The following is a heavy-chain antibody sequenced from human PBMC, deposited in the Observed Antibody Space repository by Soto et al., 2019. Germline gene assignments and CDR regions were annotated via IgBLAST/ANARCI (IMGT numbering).Heavy chain of an antibody. Sequence: GESLKISCNGSGYSFTGYWICWVRQMPGKGLEWMGIIYPGDSDTRYSPSFQGQVTISADKSISTAYLQWSSLKASDTAMYYCSSIAAAGSVVWGQGTTVTVSS. CDR3: SSIAAAGSVV. CDR1: GYSFTGYW. CDR2: IYPGDSDT. V-gene: IGHV5-51*01. D-gene: IGHD6-13*01. J-gene: IGHJ6*02.